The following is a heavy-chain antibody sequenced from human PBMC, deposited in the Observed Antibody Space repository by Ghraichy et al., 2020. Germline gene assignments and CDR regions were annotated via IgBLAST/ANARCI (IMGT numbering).Heavy chain of an antibody. V-gene: IGHV3-21*01. CDR2: ISSISSYI. D-gene: IGHD3-22*01. CDR3: ARPSGYYLSYWYFDL. CDR1: GFTFSSYS. Sequence: LSLTCAASGFTFSSYSMNWVRQAPGKGLEWVSSISSISSYIYYADSVKGRFTISRDNAKNSLYLQMNSLRAEDTAVYYCARPSGYYLSYWYFDLWGRGTLVTVSS. J-gene: IGHJ2*01.